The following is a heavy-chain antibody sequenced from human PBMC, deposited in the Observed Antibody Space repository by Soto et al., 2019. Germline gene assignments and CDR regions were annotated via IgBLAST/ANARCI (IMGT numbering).Heavy chain of an antibody. CDR3: ARGLILWFGELSRRGGYYYYMDV. Sequence: QVQLQQWGAGLLKPSETLSLTCAVYGGSFSGYQWSWIRQTPGKGLEWIGEINDSGNINYNPSLKIRVTILVATDKKQIYLKLSSVAAADTAVYYCARGLILWFGELSRRGGYYYYMDVWGKGTTVTVSS. V-gene: IGHV4-34*01. CDR1: GGSFSGYQ. D-gene: IGHD3-10*01. J-gene: IGHJ6*03. CDR2: INDSGNI.